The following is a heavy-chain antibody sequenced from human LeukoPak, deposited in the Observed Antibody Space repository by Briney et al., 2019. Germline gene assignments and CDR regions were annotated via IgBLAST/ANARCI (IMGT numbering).Heavy chain of an antibody. CDR3: ASGTPARYYYGSGSYNLVY. CDR2: INHSGSN. J-gene: IGHJ4*02. V-gene: IGHV4-34*01. D-gene: IGHD3-10*01. CDR1: GGSFSGYY. Sequence: SETLSLTCAVYGGSFSGYYWSWIRQPPGKGLEWIGEINHSGSNNYNPSLKSRVTISVDTSKNQFSLKLSSVTAADTAVYYCASGTPARYYYGSGSYNLVYWGQGTLVTVSS.